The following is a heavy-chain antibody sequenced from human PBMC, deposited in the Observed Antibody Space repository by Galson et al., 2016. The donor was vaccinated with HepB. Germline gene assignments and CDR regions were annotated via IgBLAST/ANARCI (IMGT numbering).Heavy chain of an antibody. Sequence: SLRLSCAASGFSFSTSSMNWVRQAPGKGLEWVSSIYSGGLTYYADSVNGRFSMSRDNSKTALYLQMDNLRAEDTGVYYCARGTDLREWLSMKYGMDVWGQGTTVIVSS. CDR1: GFSFSTSS. CDR3: ARGTDLREWLSMKYGMDV. V-gene: IGHV3-66*01. D-gene: IGHD3-3*01. CDR2: IYSGGLT. J-gene: IGHJ6*02.